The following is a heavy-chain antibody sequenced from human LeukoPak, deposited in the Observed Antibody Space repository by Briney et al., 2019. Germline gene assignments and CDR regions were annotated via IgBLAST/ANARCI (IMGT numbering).Heavy chain of an antibody. CDR1: GYTFTSYA. Sequence: GASVKASCKASGYTFTSYAMNWVRQAPGQGLEWMGWINTNTGNPTYAQGFTGRFVFSLDTSVSTAYLQISSLKAEDTAVYYCARTSRTLWDYYGMDVWGQGTTVTVSS. V-gene: IGHV7-4-1*02. CDR2: INTNTGNP. D-gene: IGHD2-2*01. J-gene: IGHJ6*02. CDR3: ARTSRTLWDYYGMDV.